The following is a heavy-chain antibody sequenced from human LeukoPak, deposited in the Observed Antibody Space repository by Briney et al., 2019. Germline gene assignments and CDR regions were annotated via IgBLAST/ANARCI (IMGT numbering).Heavy chain of an antibody. CDR1: GFTFSDYY. D-gene: IGHD2-2*01. V-gene: IGHV3-11*04. CDR3: AREIGRIVGVPAAPPQNYMDV. J-gene: IGHJ6*03. Sequence: AGGSLRLSCAASGFTFSDYYMSWVRQAPGKGLEWVSYISSSVSTIYYADSVKGRFTISRDNAKNSLYLQMNSLRAEDTAVYYCAREIGRIVGVPAAPPQNYMDVWGKGTTVTVSS. CDR2: ISSSVSTI.